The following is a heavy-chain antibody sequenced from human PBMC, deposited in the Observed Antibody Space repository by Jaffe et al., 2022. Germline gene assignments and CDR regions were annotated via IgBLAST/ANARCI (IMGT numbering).Heavy chain of an antibody. Sequence: QVQLQQWGAGLLKPSETLSLTCAVYGGSFSGYYWSWIRQPPGKGLEWIGEINHSGSTNYNPSLKSRVTISVDTSKNQFSLKLSSVTAADTAVYYCARGIYGSITMVRGAKKLIDYWGQGTLVTVSS. J-gene: IGHJ4*02. V-gene: IGHV4-34*01. CDR1: GGSFSGYY. CDR3: ARGIYGSITMVRGAKKLIDY. D-gene: IGHD3-10*01. CDR2: INHSGST.